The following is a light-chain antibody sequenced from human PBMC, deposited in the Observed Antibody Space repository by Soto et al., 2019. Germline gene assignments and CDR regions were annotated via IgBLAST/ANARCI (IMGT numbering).Light chain of an antibody. V-gene: IGLV1-44*01. Sequence: QSVPTQPPSASGTPGQRVTISCSGSSSNIGSNTVNWYRQLPGTAPKLLIYSNNQRPSGVPDRFSGSKSGTSASLAISGLQSEDEADYYCAAWDDSLNGPVFGGGTKLTVL. CDR3: AAWDDSLNGPV. CDR2: SNN. CDR1: SSNIGSNT. J-gene: IGLJ2*01.